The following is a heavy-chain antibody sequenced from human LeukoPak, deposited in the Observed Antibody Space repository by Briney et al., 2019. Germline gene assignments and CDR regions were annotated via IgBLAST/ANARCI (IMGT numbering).Heavy chain of an antibody. V-gene: IGHV1-2*02. CDR1: GYTFTGYY. Sequence: GASVKVSCKASGYTFTGYYMHWVRQAPGQGLEWMGWINPNSGGTNYAQKFQGRVTMTRDTSTSTVYMELSSLRSEDTAVYYCARVASGYSYGWGKGPFDYWGQGTLVTVSS. CDR3: ARVASGYSYGWGKGPFDY. D-gene: IGHD5-18*01. J-gene: IGHJ4*02. CDR2: INPNSGGT.